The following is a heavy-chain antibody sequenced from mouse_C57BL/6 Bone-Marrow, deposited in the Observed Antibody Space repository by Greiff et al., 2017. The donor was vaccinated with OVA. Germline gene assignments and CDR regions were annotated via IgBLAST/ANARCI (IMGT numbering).Heavy chain of an antibody. J-gene: IGHJ2*01. CDR3: ARRQLRPYFDY. CDR2: IYPSDSET. V-gene: IGHV1-61*01. D-gene: IGHD3-2*02. CDR1: GYTFTSYW. Sequence: VQLQQPGAELVRPGSSVKLSCKASGYTFTSYWMDWVKQRPGQGLEWIGNIYPSDSETHYNQKFKDKAKLTVDKSSSPAYMQLSSLTSEDSAVYYCARRQLRPYFDYWGQGTTLTVSS.